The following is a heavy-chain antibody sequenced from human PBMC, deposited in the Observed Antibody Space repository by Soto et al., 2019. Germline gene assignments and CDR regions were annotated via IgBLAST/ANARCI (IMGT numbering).Heavy chain of an antibody. Sequence: SETLSLTCSVADGAISSYEWSWIRQPPGKGKERIGYIYYSGSTNYNASLKSRVTISVDTSKNQFSLKLSSVTAADTAVYYCARIPDFWSGYYNWFDPWGQGTLVTVSS. D-gene: IGHD3-3*01. V-gene: IGHV4-59*01. CDR3: ARIPDFWSGYYNWFDP. CDR2: IYYSGST. J-gene: IGHJ5*02. CDR1: DGAISSYE.